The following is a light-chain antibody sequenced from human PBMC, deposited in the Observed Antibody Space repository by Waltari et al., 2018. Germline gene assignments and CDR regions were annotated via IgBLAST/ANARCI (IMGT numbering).Light chain of an antibody. V-gene: IGKV2-28*01. Sequence: DIVMTQSPLSLPVTPGEPASISCRSSQSLLHSNGYNYLDLYLQKPGQSPQLLIYLGSNRASGVPDRFSGSGSGTDFTLTIASLQPEDFATYYCQQSDTFFALTFGGGTKVEI. CDR1: QSLLHSNGYNY. J-gene: IGKJ4*01. CDR3: QQSDTFFALT. CDR2: LGS.